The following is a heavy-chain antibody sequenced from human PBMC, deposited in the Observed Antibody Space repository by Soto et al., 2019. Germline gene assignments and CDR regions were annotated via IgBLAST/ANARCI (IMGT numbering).Heavy chain of an antibody. D-gene: IGHD2-2*01. CDR2: IYYSGST. J-gene: IGHJ6*02. Sequence: SETLSLTCTVSGGSVSSGSYYWSWIRQPPGKGLEWIGYIYYSGSTNYNPSLKSRVTISVDTSKNQFSLKLSSVTAADTAVYYCAGDSYCSSTSGHSYYYGMDVWGQGTTVTVSS. V-gene: IGHV4-61*01. CDR1: GGSVSSGSYY. CDR3: AGDSYCSSTSGHSYYYGMDV.